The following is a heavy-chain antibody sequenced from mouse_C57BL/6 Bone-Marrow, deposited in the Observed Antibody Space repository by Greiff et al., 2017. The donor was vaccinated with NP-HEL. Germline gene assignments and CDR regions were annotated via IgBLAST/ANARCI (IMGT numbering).Heavy chain of an antibody. CDR1: GYTFTSYW. Sequence: QVQLKESGAELVKPGASVKLSCKASGYTFTSYWMHWVKQRPGRGLEWIGRIDPNSGGTKYNEKFKSKATLTVDKPSSTAYMQLSSLTSEDSAVYYCARDPITTVVATEDFYAMDYWGQGTSVTVSS. CDR2: IDPNSGGT. V-gene: IGHV1-72*01. J-gene: IGHJ4*01. D-gene: IGHD1-1*01. CDR3: ARDPITTVVATEDFYAMDY.